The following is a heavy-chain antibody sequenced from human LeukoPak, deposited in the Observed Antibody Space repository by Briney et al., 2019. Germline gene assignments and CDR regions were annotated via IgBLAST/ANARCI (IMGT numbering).Heavy chain of an antibody. CDR1: GFTFSSYW. Sequence: GGSLRLSCAASGFTFSSYWKHWVRQAPGKGLVWVSRINSDGSSTSYADSVKGRFTISRDNAKNTLYLQMNSLRADDTAVYYCARDPGPAGWFDYWGQGTLVTVSS. J-gene: IGHJ4*02. CDR2: INSDGSST. D-gene: IGHD2-2*01. V-gene: IGHV3-74*01. CDR3: ARDPGPAGWFDY.